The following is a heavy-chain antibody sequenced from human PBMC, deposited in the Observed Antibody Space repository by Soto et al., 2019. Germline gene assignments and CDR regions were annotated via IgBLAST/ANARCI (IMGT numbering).Heavy chain of an antibody. Sequence: GESLKISCQGYGYSFTSYWISWVRQMPGKRLEWMGRIDPSDSYTNYSPSFQGHVTISSDKSFSTAYLQWSSLKASDTAMYYCARLAMAARRGYYGMDVWGQGTTVT. CDR2: IDPSDSYT. V-gene: IGHV5-10-1*01. D-gene: IGHD6-19*01. CDR1: GYSFTSYW. CDR3: ARLAMAARRGYYGMDV. J-gene: IGHJ6*02.